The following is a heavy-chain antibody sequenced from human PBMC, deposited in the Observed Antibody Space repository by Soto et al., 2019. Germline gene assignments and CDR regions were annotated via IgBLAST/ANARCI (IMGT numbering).Heavy chain of an antibody. CDR1: GFTFSSYS. V-gene: IGHV3-21*01. D-gene: IGHD5-18*01. CDR3: ARDHTGGYSDSGDWFDP. CDR2: ISSSSSYI. J-gene: IGHJ5*02. Sequence: EVQLVESGGGLVKPGGSLRLSCAASGFTFSSYSMNWVRQAPGKGLEWVSSISSSSSYIYYADSVKGRFTISRDNAKNSLYLQMNSLRAEDTAVYYCARDHTGGYSDSGDWFDPWGQGTLVTVSS.